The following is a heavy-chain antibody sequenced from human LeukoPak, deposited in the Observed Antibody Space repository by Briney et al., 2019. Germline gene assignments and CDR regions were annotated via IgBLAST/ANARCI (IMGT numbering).Heavy chain of an antibody. CDR3: ARDAVENWSGYYSTDAFDI. CDR1: GGTFNSYA. J-gene: IGHJ3*02. D-gene: IGHD3-3*01. V-gene: IGHV1-69*06. Sequence: APVKVSCKASGGTFNSYAISWVRQAPGQGLEWMGGIIPLFGTANYAQKFQGRVTITADKSTNTAYMELSSLRSEDTAVYYCARDAVENWSGYYSTDAFDIWGQGTMVTVSS. CDR2: IIPLFGTA.